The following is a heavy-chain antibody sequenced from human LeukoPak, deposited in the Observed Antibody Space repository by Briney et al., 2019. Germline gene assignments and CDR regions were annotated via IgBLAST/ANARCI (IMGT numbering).Heavy chain of an antibody. Sequence: GGSLRLSCAASGFTFSSYAMIWVRQAPGKGLEWVSAISGSGGSTYYADSVKGRFTISRDNSKNTLYLQMNSLRAEDTAVYYCAKDDPYCGGDCYSPLHFDYWGQGTLVTVSS. V-gene: IGHV3-23*01. J-gene: IGHJ4*02. D-gene: IGHD2-21*02. CDR2: ISGSGGST. CDR1: GFTFSSYA. CDR3: AKDDPYCGGDCYSPLHFDY.